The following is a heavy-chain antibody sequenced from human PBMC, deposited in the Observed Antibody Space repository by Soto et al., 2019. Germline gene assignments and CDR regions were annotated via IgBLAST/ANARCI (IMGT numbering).Heavy chain of an antibody. CDR3: AKADNDGYLSDYVDY. V-gene: IGHV3-30*18. CDR1: GFTFSSYG. Sequence: QVQLVESGGGVVQPGRSLRLSCAASGFTFSSYGMHWVRQAPGKGLEWVAVISYDGSNKYYADSVKGRFTISRDNSKNTLYLQMNSLRAKDTAVYYCAKADNDGYLSDYVDYWCQVTLVTVSA. CDR2: ISYDGSNK. J-gene: IGHJ4*02. D-gene: IGHD5-12*01.